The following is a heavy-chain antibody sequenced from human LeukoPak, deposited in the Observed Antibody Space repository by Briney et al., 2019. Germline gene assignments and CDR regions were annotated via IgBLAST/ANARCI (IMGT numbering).Heavy chain of an antibody. J-gene: IGHJ6*02. V-gene: IGHV4-59*01. CDR1: GGSISSYY. CDR2: IYYSGST. CDR3: ARAALRKYGMDV. Sequence: SETLSLTCTVSGGSISSYYWSWIRQPPGKELEWMGYIYYSGSTNYNPSLKSRLTISVDTSKNQFSLKLSSVTAADTAVYYCARAALRKYGMDVWGQGTTVTVPS.